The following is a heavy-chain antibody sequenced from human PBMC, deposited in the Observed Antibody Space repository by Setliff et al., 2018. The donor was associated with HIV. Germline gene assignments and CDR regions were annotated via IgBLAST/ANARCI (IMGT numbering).Heavy chain of an antibody. D-gene: IGHD3-3*01. CDR2: INHSGST. J-gene: IGHJ6*02. Sequence: SETLSLTCAVYGGSFSGYYWSWIRQPPGKGLEWIGEINHSGSTNYNPSLKSRVTISVDTSKNQFSLKLSSLTAADTAVYYCARRLQFLEFLHGVGGLDVWGQGTTVTVSS. CDR1: GGSFSGYY. CDR3: ARRLQFLEFLHGVGGLDV. V-gene: IGHV4-34*01.